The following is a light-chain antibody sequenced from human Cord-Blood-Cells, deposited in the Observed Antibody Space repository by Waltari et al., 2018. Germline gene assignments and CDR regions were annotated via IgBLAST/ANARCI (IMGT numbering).Light chain of an antibody. CDR1: SSDGGGYNY. Sequence: QSARTQLASVSGSPGQSITISCTGTSSDGGGYNYVSWYQQHPGKAPKRIIYDVSKRPSGISNRFSCSKSGNTASLTISGLQAEDEADYYCSSYTSSSTWVFGGGTKLTVL. CDR3: SSYTSSSTWV. V-gene: IGLV2-14*01. CDR2: DVS. J-gene: IGLJ3*02.